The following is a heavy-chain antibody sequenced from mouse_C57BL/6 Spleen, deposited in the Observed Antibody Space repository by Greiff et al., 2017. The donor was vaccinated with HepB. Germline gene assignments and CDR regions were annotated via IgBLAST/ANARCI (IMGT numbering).Heavy chain of an antibody. J-gene: IGHJ3*01. D-gene: IGHD6-1*01. V-gene: IGHV1-59*01. CDR2: IDPSDSYT. Sequence: QVQLQQSGAELVRPGTSVKLSCKASGYTFTSYWMHWVKQRPGQGLEWIGVIDPSDSYTNYNQKFKGKATLTVDTSSSTAYMQLSSLTSEDSAVYCCAREPSFAYWGQGTLVTVSA. CDR1: GYTFTSYW. CDR3: AREPSFAY.